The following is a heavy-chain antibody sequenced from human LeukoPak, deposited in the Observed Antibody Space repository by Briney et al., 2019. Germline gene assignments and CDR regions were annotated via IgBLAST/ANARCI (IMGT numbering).Heavy chain of an antibody. V-gene: IGHV4-4*07. CDR1: GGSISSYY. J-gene: IGHJ2*01. Sequence: SETLSLTCTVSGGSISSYYWSWIRQPAGKGLEWIGRIYSSGSTNYNPSLKSRVTISVDTSKNQFSLKMSSVTAADTAVYYCARSLPTIFGHFDLWGRGTLVTASS. CDR3: ARSLPTIFGHFDL. CDR2: IYSSGST. D-gene: IGHD3-9*01.